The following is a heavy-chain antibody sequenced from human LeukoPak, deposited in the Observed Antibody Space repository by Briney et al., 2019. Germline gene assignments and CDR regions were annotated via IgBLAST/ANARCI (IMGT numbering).Heavy chain of an antibody. J-gene: IGHJ4*02. CDR3: AIFGDKYGSGSYGDS. CDR2: IYPDDSDT. CDR1: GYTFSNYW. V-gene: IGHV5-51*01. Sequence: GESLKISCKGFGYTFSNYWIGWVRQMPGKGLEWMGIIYPDDSDTRYSPSSQGQVTISADKPITTAFLQWSSLKASDTAMYYCAIFGDKYGSGSYGDSWGQGTLVTVSS. D-gene: IGHD3-10*01.